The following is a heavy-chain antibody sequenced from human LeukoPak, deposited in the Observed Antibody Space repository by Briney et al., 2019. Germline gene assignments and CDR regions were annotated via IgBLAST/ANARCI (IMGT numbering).Heavy chain of an antibody. CDR1: GFTFSSYA. Sequence: PGGSLRLSCAASGFTFSSYAMSWVRQAPPKELAWVSAISGIGGSTYYPDTVKGRFTISRDNSKNTLYLQMNSLRAEDTAVYYCAQQPGGLLDYWGQGTLVTVSS. V-gene: IGHV3-23*01. CDR2: ISGIGGST. D-gene: IGHD3-16*01. CDR3: AQQPGGLLDY. J-gene: IGHJ4*02.